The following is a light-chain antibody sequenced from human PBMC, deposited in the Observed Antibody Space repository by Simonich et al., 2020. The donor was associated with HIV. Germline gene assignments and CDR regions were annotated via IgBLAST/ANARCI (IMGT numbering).Light chain of an antibody. J-gene: IGKJ4*01. CDR1: QAIANS. CDR2: VAS. Sequence: DIQMTQSPSSLSASVGDRVTITCRASQAIANSLAWYQQKPGKAPKLLLYVASSLESGGPSRFSGSGSWTEFTLTISSLQPDDFATYYCQQLNSYPLTFGGGTKVEIK. V-gene: IGKV1-9*01. CDR3: QQLNSYPLT.